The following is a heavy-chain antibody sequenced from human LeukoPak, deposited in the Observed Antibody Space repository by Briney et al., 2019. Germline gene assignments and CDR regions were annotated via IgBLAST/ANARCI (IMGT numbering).Heavy chain of an antibody. Sequence: ASETLSLTCTVSGGSISSSSYYWGWIRQPPGKGLEWIGSIYYSGSTYYNPSLKSRVTISVGTSKNQFSLKLSSVTAADTAVYYCARRGDTAPPGHLDYWGQGTLVTVSS. J-gene: IGHJ4*02. CDR2: IYYSGST. CDR3: ARRGDTAPPGHLDY. V-gene: IGHV4-39*01. CDR1: GGSISSSSYY. D-gene: IGHD5-18*01.